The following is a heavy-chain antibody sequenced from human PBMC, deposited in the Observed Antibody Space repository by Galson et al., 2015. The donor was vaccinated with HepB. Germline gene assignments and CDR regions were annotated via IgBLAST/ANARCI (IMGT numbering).Heavy chain of an antibody. CDR3: AKVTPNKILRLPIAVAGRFDY. CDR1: GFTFSSYA. CDR2: IRGGGGST. D-gene: IGHD6-19*01. Sequence: SLRLSCAASGFTFSSYAMSWVRQAPGKGLEWVSAIRGGGGSTSYADSVKGRFTISRDNSKNTLYLQMNSLRAEDTAVYYCAKVTPNKILRLPIAVAGRFDYWGQGTLVTVSS. V-gene: IGHV3-23*01. J-gene: IGHJ4*02.